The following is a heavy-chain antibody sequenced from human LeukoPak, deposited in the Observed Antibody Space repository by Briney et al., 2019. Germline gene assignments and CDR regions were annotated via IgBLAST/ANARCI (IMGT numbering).Heavy chain of an antibody. V-gene: IGHV1-46*01. J-gene: IGHJ5*02. CDR3: ARARDYYGSGSLGFDP. Sequence: ASVRVSCKASGYTFTSYYMHRVRQAPGQGLEWMGIINPSGGSTSYAQKFQGRVTMTRDTSTSTVYMELSSLRSEDTAVYYCARARDYYGSGSLGFDPWGQGTLVTVSS. CDR2: INPSGGST. D-gene: IGHD3-10*01. CDR1: GYTFTSYY.